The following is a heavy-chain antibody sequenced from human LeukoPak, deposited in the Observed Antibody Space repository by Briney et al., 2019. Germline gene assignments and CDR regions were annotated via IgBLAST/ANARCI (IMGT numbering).Heavy chain of an antibody. CDR2: IIPIFGTA. CDR3: ARGGCSGGSCYSFTFNYYGIDV. J-gene: IGHJ6*02. V-gene: IGHV1-69*13. CDR1: GGTFSSYA. D-gene: IGHD2-15*01. Sequence: SVKVSCKASGGTFSSYAISWVRQAPGQGLEWMGGIIPIFGTANYAQKFQGRVTITADESTSTAYMELSSLRSEDTAVYYCARGGCSGGSCYSFTFNYYGIDVWGQGTTVTVSS.